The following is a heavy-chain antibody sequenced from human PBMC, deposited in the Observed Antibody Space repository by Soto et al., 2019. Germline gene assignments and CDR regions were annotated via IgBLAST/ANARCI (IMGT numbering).Heavy chain of an antibody. D-gene: IGHD2-21*02. CDR2: TYYRSQWLN. CDR1: GYGVSSNSAA. V-gene: IGHV6-1*01. J-gene: IGHJ3*01. CDR3: VREVSDWYSHGSFDF. Sequence: PSQTISLTCAISGYGVSSNSAAWDCIRQSPARGLEWLGRTYYRSQWLNDYADSVKSRITIKPDTSKNQFSLELDSVTPEDTAIYYCVREVSDWYSHGSFDFWGRGTLVTVSS.